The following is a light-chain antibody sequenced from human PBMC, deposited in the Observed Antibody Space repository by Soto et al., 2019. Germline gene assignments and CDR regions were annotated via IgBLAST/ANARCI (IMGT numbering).Light chain of an antibody. CDR2: DNN. V-gene: IGLV1-44*01. J-gene: IGLJ1*01. Sequence: QSVLTQPPSASGTPGQRVTISCSGSSSNIGSNTVNWYQQLPGTAPKLLIFDNNHRPSGVPDRFSGSKSGTSASLAISGLQSEDEADYFCAAWDDSLNGYVFGTGTKLTVL. CDR1: SSNIGSNT. CDR3: AAWDDSLNGYV.